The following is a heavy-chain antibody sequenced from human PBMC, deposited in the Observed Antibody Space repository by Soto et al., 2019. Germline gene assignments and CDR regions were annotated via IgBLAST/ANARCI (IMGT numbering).Heavy chain of an antibody. CDR1: GGSISRYY. V-gene: IGHV4-59*12. J-gene: IGHJ5*02. Sequence: SETLSLTCTVSGGSISRYYWSWIRQPPGKGLEWIGYIYYSGRTNYNPSLKSRVTISVDTPKNQFSLNLSSVTAADTAVYYCARAGPGFCTNGVCWFHPWGQGSLVTVS. CDR2: IYYSGRT. D-gene: IGHD2-8*01. CDR3: ARAGPGFCTNGVCWFHP.